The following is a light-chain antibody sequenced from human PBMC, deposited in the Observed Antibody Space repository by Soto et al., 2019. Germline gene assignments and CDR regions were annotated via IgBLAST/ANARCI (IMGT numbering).Light chain of an antibody. Sequence: QSVLTQPPSASGSPGQSVTISCTGTSSDVGGYNYVSWYQQHPGKAPKLMIYEVSKRPSGVPDRFSGSKSGNTASLTVSGLQPEDEADYYCSSYAGSNNVVFGGGTKLTVL. CDR3: SSYAGSNNVV. CDR1: SSDVGGYNY. V-gene: IGLV2-8*01. CDR2: EVS. J-gene: IGLJ2*01.